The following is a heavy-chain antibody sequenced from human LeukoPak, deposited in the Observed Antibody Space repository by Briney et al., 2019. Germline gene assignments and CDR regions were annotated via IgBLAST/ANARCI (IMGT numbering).Heavy chain of an antibody. J-gene: IGHJ3*02. CDR1: GGSFSGYY. CDR2: INHSGST. Sequence: SETLSLTCAVYGGSFSGYYWSWIRQPPGKGLEWIGEINHSGSTNYNPSLKSRVTISVDTSKNQFSLKLSSVTATDTAVYYCARGRRDGYNLVRAFDIRGQGTMVTVSS. D-gene: IGHD5-24*01. CDR3: ARGRRDGYNLVRAFDI. V-gene: IGHV4-34*01.